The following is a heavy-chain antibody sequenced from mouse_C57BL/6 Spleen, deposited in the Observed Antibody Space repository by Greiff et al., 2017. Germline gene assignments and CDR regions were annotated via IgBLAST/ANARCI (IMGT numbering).Heavy chain of an antibody. CDR2: ISDGGSYT. Sequence: EVKVVESGGGLVKPGGSLKLSCAASGFTFSSYAMSWVRQTPEKRLEWVATISDGGSYTYYPDNVKGRFTITRDNAKNNLYLQMSHLQSEDTAMYSCARALYDGYYYWYFDVWGTGTTVTVSS. V-gene: IGHV5-4*03. J-gene: IGHJ1*03. CDR3: ARALYDGYYYWYFDV. CDR1: GFTFSSYA. D-gene: IGHD2-3*01.